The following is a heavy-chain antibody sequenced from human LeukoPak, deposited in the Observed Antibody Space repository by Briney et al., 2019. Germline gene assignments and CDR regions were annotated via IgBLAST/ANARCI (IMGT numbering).Heavy chain of an antibody. CDR2: IYYSGST. J-gene: IGHJ4*02. V-gene: IGHV4-39*01. CDR3: ARQADDSSSSLVYFDY. D-gene: IGHD6-6*01. CDR1: GGSISSSSYY. Sequence: PSETLPLTCTVSGGSISSSSYYWGWIRQPPGKGLEWIGSIYYSGSTYYNPSLKSRVTISVDTSKNQFSLKLSSVTAADTAVYYCARQADDSSSSLVYFDYWGQGTLVTVSS.